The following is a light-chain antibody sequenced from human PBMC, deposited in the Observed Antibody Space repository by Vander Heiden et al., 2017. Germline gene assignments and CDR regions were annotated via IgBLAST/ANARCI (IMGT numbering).Light chain of an antibody. CDR1: QLLSSY. Sequence: DIQVTQSPSSLSASVGDRVTIICRASQLLSSYLNWYQQKQGKAPKLLIYAASSLQSGVPSRFSGSGSGTDFTLTISSLQPEDFATYYCQQSDSTPPFTFGPGTKVDIK. V-gene: IGKV1-39*01. CDR3: QQSDSTPPFT. J-gene: IGKJ3*01. CDR2: AAS.